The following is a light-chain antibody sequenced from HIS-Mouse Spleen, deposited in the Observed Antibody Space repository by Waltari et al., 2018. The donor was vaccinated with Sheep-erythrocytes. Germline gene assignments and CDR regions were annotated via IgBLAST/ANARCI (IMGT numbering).Light chain of an antibody. CDR3: QQFNSHPMYT. J-gene: IGKJ2*01. V-gene: IGKV1-13*02. CDR2: DAS. Sequence: AIQLTQSTSSLSASVGDRVTITCRPSQGISSALAWYQQKPGKTPKLLIYDASSLESGVPSRFSGSGSGTDFTLTISSLQPEDFATYYCQQFNSHPMYTFGQGTKLEIK. CDR1: QGISSA.